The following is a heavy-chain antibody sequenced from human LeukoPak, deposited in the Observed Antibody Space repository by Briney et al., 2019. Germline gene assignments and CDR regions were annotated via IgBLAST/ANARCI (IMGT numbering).Heavy chain of an antibody. CDR2: ISGSGDYT. Sequence: PEGSLRLSCAASGFTFSNYAMSWVRQAPGKGLEWVSVISGSGDYTYYADSVKGRFAISRDNSKNTLYLQMNSLRAEDTAVYYCAKAHYYDSSGYYPFDYWGQGTLVTVSS. V-gene: IGHV3-23*01. CDR3: AKAHYYDSSGYYPFDY. J-gene: IGHJ4*02. CDR1: GFTFSNYA. D-gene: IGHD3-22*01.